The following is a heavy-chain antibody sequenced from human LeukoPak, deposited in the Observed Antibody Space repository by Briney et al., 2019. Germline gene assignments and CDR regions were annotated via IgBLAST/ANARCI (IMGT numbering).Heavy chain of an antibody. CDR1: GYSFTRNW. J-gene: IGHJ3*02. CDR3: ARGSGSNGWAAFDI. D-gene: IGHD1-26*01. Sequence: GESLKISCKGSGYSFTRNWIGWVRQMPGKGLEWMGIIYPGDSETRYSPSFQGQVTISGDKSINTANLQWSNLKASDTAMYYCARGSGSNGWAAFDIWGQGTMVTVSS. CDR2: IYPGDSET. V-gene: IGHV5-51*01.